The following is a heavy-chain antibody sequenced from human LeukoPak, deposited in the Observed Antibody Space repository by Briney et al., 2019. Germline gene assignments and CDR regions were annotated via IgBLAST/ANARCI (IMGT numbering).Heavy chain of an antibody. CDR2: INHSGST. J-gene: IGHJ4*02. CDR3: ASRIVGATSYFDY. D-gene: IGHD1-26*01. V-gene: IGHV4-34*01. Sequence: SETLSLTCAVYGGSFSGYYWSWIRQPPGKGLEWIGEINHSGSTNYNPSLKSRVTISVDKSKNQFSLKLSSVTAADTAVYYCASRIVGATSYFDYWGQGTLVTVSS. CDR1: GGSFSGYY.